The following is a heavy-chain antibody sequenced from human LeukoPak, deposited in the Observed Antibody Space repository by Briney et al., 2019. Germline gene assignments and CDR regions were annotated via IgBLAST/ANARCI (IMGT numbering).Heavy chain of an antibody. CDR3: ARLLYGSSADY. CDR2: IKQDGSEK. D-gene: IGHD6-6*01. V-gene: IGHV3-7*01. Sequence: GGSLRLSCAASGFTFSSCWMSWVRQAPGKGLEWVANIKQDGSEKYYVDSVKGRFTISRDNAKNSLYLQMNSLRAEDTAVYYCARLLYGSSADYWGQGTLVTVSS. CDR1: GFTFSSCW. J-gene: IGHJ4*02.